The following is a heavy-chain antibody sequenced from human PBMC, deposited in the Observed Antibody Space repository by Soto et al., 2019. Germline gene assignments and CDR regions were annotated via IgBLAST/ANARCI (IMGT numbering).Heavy chain of an antibody. CDR3: ARGIAVAGRGSSNVAGY. CDR2: INAGNGNT. Sequence: QVQLVQSGAEEKKPGASVKVSCKASGYTFTSYAMHWVRQAPGQRLEWMGWINAGNGNTKYSQKFQGRVTITRDTSASTAYMELSSLRSEDTAVYYCARGIAVAGRGSSNVAGYWGQGTLVTVSS. V-gene: IGHV1-3*05. CDR1: GYTFTSYA. D-gene: IGHD6-19*01. J-gene: IGHJ4*02.